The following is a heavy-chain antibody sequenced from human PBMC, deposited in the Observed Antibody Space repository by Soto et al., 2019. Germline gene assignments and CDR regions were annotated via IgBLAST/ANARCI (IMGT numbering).Heavy chain of an antibody. J-gene: IGHJ4*02. CDR2: INAGNGKT. CDR1: GYTFTSYA. D-gene: IGHD1-26*01. Sequence: QVQLVQTGAEVKKPGASVKVSCNASGYTFTSYAMHWVRQAPGQRREWMGWINAGNGKTKYSQKSQGRVTITRDTSASTAYMELSSLRSEATAVYYCASSSGSYWQLDYWGQGTLVTVSS. V-gene: IGHV1-3*01. CDR3: ASSSGSYWQLDY.